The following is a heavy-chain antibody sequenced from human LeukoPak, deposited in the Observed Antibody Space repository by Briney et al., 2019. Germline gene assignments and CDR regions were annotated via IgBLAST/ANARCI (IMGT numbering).Heavy chain of an antibody. CDR3: AREKVSYQLTPYYFDY. CDR2: IYTSGST. J-gene: IGHJ4*02. D-gene: IGHD2-2*01. V-gene: IGHV4-4*07. CDR1: GGSISSYY. Sequence: SETLSLTCTVSGGSISSYYWSWIRQPAGKGLEWIGRIYTSGSTNYNPSLKSRVTISVDKSKNQFSLKLSSVTAADTAVYYCAREKVSYQLTPYYFDYRGQGTLVTVSS.